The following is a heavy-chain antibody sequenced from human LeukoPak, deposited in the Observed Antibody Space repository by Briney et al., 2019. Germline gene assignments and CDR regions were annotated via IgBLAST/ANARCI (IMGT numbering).Heavy chain of an antibody. CDR2: IIPIFGTA. D-gene: IGHD4-11*01. CDR3: ARDKSRRYSNYEGREIDY. J-gene: IGHJ4*02. Sequence: SVKVSCKASGGTFSSYAISWVRQAPGQGLEWMGGIIPIFGTANYAQKFQGRVTITADKSTSTAYMELSSLRSEDTAVYYCARDKSRRYSNYEGREIDYWGQGTLVTVSS. V-gene: IGHV1-69*06. CDR1: GGTFSSYA.